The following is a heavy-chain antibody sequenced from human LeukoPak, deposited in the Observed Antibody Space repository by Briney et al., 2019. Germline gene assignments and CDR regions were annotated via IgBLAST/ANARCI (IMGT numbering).Heavy chain of an antibody. CDR1: GGSVSSSSFY. Sequence: KPSETLSLTCTVSGGSVSSSSFYWGWIRQAPGKRLEWIDSISYTGSTYYNPSLKSRVTISVDTSKNHFSLRLTSVTAADTAVYYCARRLVSRSYYFDYWGQGTLVSVSS. V-gene: IGHV4-39*01. CDR3: ARRLVSRSYYFDY. CDR2: ISYTGST. J-gene: IGHJ4*02. D-gene: IGHD1-26*01.